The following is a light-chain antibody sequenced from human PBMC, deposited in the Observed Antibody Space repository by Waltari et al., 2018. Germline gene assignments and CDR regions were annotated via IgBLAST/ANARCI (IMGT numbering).Light chain of an antibody. CDR2: EVS. J-gene: IGLJ2*01. V-gene: IGLV2-23*02. CDR1: SSDVGSYNL. Sequence: QSALTQPASVSGSPGQSITVSCTGTSSDVGSYNLVSWYQQHPGKAPNLLIFEVSQLPSGISNRFSGSKSGNTASLTVSGLQAEDGADYYCSSYAGNRSVVFGGGTKLTVL. CDR3: SSYAGNRSVV.